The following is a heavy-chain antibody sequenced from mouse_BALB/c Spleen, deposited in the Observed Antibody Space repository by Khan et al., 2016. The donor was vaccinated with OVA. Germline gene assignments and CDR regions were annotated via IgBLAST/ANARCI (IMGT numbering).Heavy chain of an antibody. CDR1: GYTFTDYV. Sequence: QVQLQQSGPELVKPGASVKMSCKASGYTFTDYVINWVKQRTGQGLEWIGEIYPGSGTTYYNEKFKGKATLTADKSSNTAYMQLSSLTSEDSAVYVCAKNYASCFAYWGQGTLVTVSA. J-gene: IGHJ3*01. CDR3: AKNYASCFAY. V-gene: IGHV1-77*01. CDR2: IYPGSGTT.